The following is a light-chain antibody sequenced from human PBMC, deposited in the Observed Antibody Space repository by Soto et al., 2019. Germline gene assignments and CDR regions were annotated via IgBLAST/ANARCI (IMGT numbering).Light chain of an antibody. J-gene: IGLJ1*01. Sequence: QSVPTQPPSASGSPGQSVTISCTGTSSDVGGYNYVSWYQQHPGKAPKLMIYGVTKRPSGVPDRFSGSKSGNTASLTVSGLQAEDEAYYYCSSYAGSNNYVFGTGTKVTVL. CDR2: GVT. CDR3: SSYAGSNNYV. V-gene: IGLV2-8*01. CDR1: SSDVGGYNY.